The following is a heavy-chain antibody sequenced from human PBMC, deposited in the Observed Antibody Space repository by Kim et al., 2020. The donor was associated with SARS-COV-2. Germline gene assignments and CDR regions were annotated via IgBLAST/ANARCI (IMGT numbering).Heavy chain of an antibody. J-gene: IGHJ4*02. CDR3: ARGPRLNWKIGS. V-gene: IGHV3-48*03. D-gene: IGHD1-20*01. Sequence: YKADPVKGRFTISRDNAKDSLYLQMNSLRGDDTGVYYWARGPRLNWKIGSWGQGTLVTVSS.